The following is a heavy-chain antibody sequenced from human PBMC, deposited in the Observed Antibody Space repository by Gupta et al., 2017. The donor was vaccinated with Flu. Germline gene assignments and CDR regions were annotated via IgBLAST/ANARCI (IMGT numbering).Heavy chain of an antibody. D-gene: IGHD1-7*01. Sequence: QEQVVESGGGVVQPGRSLRLSCAAFGFSFSNYGMHWVRQAPGKGLDWVAVTSYDGSSKDYAESVRGRFTISRDNSKNTLYLQMNSLRNEDTAVYYCAKDWRWNYNNYGMNVWGQGTTVTVSS. CDR3: AKDWRWNYNNYGMNV. J-gene: IGHJ6*02. CDR1: GFSFSNYG. V-gene: IGHV3-30*18. CDR2: TSYDGSSK.